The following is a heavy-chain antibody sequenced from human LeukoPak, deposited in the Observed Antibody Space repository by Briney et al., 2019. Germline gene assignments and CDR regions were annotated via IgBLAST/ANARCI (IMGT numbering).Heavy chain of an antibody. CDR1: GFIFNSYG. CDR2: IWNDGTNE. J-gene: IGHJ4*02. D-gene: IGHD6-13*01. V-gene: IGHV3-33*01. Sequence: GGSLRLSCAASGFIFNSYGMHWVRQAPGKGLEWVAVIWNDGTNEYCADSVKGRFTISRDNSKNTLFLQMNRLRAEDTAVYYCARGRGSRWFGPLDYWGQGALVTVSS. CDR3: ARGRGSRWFGPLDY.